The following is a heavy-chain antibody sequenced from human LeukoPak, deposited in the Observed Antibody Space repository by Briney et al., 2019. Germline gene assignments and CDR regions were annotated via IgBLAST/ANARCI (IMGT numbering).Heavy chain of an antibody. Sequence: GGSLRLSCVASGFTFSNNAMAWVRQAPGKGLEWVSAISGSGANAYYADSVKGRFTISRDNSKNSLYLQMSSLRAEDTAVYHCAGDRATSYFDYWGQGALVTISS. V-gene: IGHV3-23*01. CDR1: GFTFSNNA. J-gene: IGHJ4*02. D-gene: IGHD1-26*01. CDR2: ISGSGANA. CDR3: AGDRATSYFDY.